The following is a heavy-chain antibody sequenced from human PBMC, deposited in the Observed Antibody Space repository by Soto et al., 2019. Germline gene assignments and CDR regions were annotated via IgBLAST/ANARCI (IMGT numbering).Heavy chain of an antibody. CDR1: GGSISSYY. CDR2: IYYSGST. Sequence: QVQLQESGPGLVKPSETLSLTCTVSGGSISSYYWSWIRQPPGKGLEWIGYIYYSGSTNYNPSLKSRDTISVDTSKNQFSLKLSSVTAADTAVYYCASIPGGYCSGGSCFRWGQGTLVTVSS. D-gene: IGHD2-15*01. J-gene: IGHJ4*02. V-gene: IGHV4-59*01. CDR3: ASIPGGYCSGGSCFR.